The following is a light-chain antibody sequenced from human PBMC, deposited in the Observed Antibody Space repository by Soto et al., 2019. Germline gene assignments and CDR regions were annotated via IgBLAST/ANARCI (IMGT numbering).Light chain of an antibody. J-gene: IGKJ1*01. V-gene: IGKV1-39*01. Sequence: DIQFTQSXSSXXXXVXXXVXITXQTSQSIHTHLYWYQQKPGKPPKLLIHAISSLQSGVPSRFSGSGSGTDFTLTISSLQREDFATYYCQQSYSNPGTLGQGTKVDIK. CDR3: QQSYSNPGT. CDR1: QSIHTH. CDR2: AIS.